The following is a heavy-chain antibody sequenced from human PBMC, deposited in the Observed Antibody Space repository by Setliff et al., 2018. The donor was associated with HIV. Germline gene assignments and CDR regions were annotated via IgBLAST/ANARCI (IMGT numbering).Heavy chain of an antibody. CDR2: LYPSGIT. CDR3: ARLRLYNSALDY. CDR1: GFTVSTKY. V-gene: IGHV3-53*01. Sequence: GGSLRLSCVVSGFTVSTKYMSWVRQAPGKGLEWVSILYPSGITNYAASVKGRFTISRDNAKNSLYLQMNSLRAEDTAVYYCARLRLYNSALDYWGQGTLVTVSS. D-gene: IGHD3-10*01. J-gene: IGHJ4*02.